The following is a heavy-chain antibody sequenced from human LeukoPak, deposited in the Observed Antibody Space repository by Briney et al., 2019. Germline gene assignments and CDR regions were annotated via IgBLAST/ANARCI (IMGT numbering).Heavy chain of an antibody. CDR2: MNPNSGNT. D-gene: IGHD3-3*01. CDR1: GYTFTSYD. J-gene: IGHJ6*02. V-gene: IGHV1-8*01. CDR3: ASGVEYYDFWSGYYKGMDV. Sequence: ASVKVSCKASGYTFTSYDINWVRQATGQGLEWMGWMNPNSGNTGYAQKFQGRVTMTRNTSISTAYMELSSLRSEDTAVYYCASGVEYYDFWSGYYKGMDVWGQGTTVTVSS.